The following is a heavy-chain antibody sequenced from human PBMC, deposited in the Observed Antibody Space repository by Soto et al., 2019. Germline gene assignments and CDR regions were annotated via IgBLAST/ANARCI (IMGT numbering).Heavy chain of an antibody. CDR2: MKPGSGVT. Sequence: WLQHDKEQGLEWMGWMKPGSGVTNFAQKFQGRVTMTRDTSITTAYMELSRLTSDDTAVYYCARGGAHCTNGVCVGHYLRQGTLVTVS. J-gene: IGHJ4*02. V-gene: IGHV1-2*02. D-gene: IGHD2-8*01. CDR3: ARGGAHCTNGVCVGHY.